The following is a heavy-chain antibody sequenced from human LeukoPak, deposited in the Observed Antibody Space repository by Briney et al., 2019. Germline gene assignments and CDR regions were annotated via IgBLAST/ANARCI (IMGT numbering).Heavy chain of an antibody. CDR1: GYTCTGYY. CDR2: INPNSGGT. V-gene: IGHV1-2*02. J-gene: IGHJ4*02. Sequence: SSVKVSCKASGYTCTGYYMHWGRQAPGQGLEWMGWINPNSGGTNYAQKFQGRVTMTRDTSISTAYMELSRLRSDDTAVYYCARDRSDDYGDRVAFDYWGQGTLVTVSS. D-gene: IGHD4-17*01. CDR3: ARDRSDDYGDRVAFDY.